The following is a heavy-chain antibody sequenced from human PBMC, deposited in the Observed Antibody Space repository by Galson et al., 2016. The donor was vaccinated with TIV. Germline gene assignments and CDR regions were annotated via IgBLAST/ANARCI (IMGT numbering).Heavy chain of an antibody. D-gene: IGHD3-3*01. V-gene: IGHV3-30*18. Sequence: SLRLSCAASGFTFSSYNMHWVRQAPGKGLEWVAVIAYDGSYKHYAGSVKGRFIVSRDNSKTTLDLQMNSLGAEDTALYYCAKEENSGYYPNDAFDFWGQGTMVTGS. CDR2: IAYDGSYK. CDR1: GFTFSSYN. CDR3: AKEENSGYYPNDAFDF. J-gene: IGHJ3*01.